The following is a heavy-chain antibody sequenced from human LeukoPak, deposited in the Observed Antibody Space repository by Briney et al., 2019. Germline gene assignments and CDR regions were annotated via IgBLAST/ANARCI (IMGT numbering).Heavy chain of an antibody. CDR2: INHSGST. CDR3: ARAKYQLLALDY. Sequence: SETLSLTCAVYGGSFSGYYWSWIRQPPGKGLEWIGEINHSGSTNYNPSLKSRVTISVDTSKNQFSLKLSSVTAVDTAVYYCARAKYQLLALDYWGQGTLVTVSS. J-gene: IGHJ4*02. V-gene: IGHV4-34*01. D-gene: IGHD2-2*01. CDR1: GGSFSGYY.